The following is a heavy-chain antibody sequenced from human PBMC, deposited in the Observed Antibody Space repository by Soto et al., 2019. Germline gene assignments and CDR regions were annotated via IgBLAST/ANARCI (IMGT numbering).Heavy chain of an antibody. CDR1: GYTFTGYY. J-gene: IGHJ4*02. V-gene: IGHV1-2*02. CDR3: ARDPSIAAPPGY. CDR2: INPNSGGT. Sequence: ASVKVSCKASGYTFTGYYMHWVRQAPGQGLEWMGWINPNSGGTNYAQKFQGRVTMTRDTSISTAYMELSRLRYDDTAVYYCARDPSIAAPPGYWGQGTLVTVSS. D-gene: IGHD6-6*01.